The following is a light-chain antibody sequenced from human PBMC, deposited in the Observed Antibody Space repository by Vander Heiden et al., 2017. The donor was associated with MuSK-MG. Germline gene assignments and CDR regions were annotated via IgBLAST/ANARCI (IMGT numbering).Light chain of an antibody. CDR2: EAS. V-gene: IGKV1-5*03. Sequence: DIQMTQSPSILSASAGDRVTITCGDSQWISTDLGWYLQKPGRAPKLLIFEASTIKTEVPSRFSRSRSGTEFALTITSLHPDDFATYYCQQYNGYPLTFGGGTKVEIK. J-gene: IGKJ4*01. CDR3: QQYNGYPLT. CDR1: QWISTD.